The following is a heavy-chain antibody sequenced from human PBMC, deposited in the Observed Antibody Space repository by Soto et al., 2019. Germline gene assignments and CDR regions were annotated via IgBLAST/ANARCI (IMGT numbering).Heavy chain of an antibody. D-gene: IGHD2-15*01. V-gene: IGHV3-7*01. J-gene: IGHJ5*02. CDR3: AAWDISNP. CDR2: IKPDGSAK. Sequence: EEKLVQSGGGLVRPGGSLRLSCVGSGITFSNYWMNWVRQTPGKGLEWVANIKPDGSAKAYVDSVKGRFTVSRDNAKNSLYLQMSSLRAEDTAVYFCAAWDISNPWGQGTLVTVSS. CDR1: GITFSNYW.